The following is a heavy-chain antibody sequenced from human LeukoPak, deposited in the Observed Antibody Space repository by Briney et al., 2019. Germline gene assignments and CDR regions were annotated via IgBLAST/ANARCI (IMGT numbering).Heavy chain of an antibody. CDR1: GFTFSSYA. CDR2: ISGSGGST. CDR3: ARGGSDSSGYYYVNSGYYYGMDV. J-gene: IGHJ6*02. Sequence: GGSLRLSCAASGFTFSSYAMSWVRQAPGKGLEWVSAISGSGGSTYYADSVKGRFTITRDNAKNSLYLQMNSLRAEDTAVYYCARGGSDSSGYYYVNSGYYYGMDVWGQGTTVTVSS. D-gene: IGHD3-22*01. V-gene: IGHV3-23*01.